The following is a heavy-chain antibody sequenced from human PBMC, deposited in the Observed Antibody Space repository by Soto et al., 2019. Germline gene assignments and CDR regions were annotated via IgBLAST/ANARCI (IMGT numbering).Heavy chain of an antibody. CDR3: AKDNIAWGAYSGYNNWFDP. Sequence: GASVKVSCKASGGTFSTFAISWVRRAPGQGLEWMGGLIPIFGSANYAQKFQGRVTITADRSTSTAYMELSSLRSDDTAVYYCAKDNIAWGAYSGYNNWFDPWGQGTPVTVSS. D-gene: IGHD5-12*01. CDR1: GGTFSTFA. J-gene: IGHJ5*02. CDR2: LIPIFGSA. V-gene: IGHV1-69*06.